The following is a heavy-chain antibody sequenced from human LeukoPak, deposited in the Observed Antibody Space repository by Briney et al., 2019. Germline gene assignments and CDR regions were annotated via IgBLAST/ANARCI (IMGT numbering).Heavy chain of an antibody. CDR1: DGSISSSSYY. CDR3: ARRAYYDSSGYYQDYYYYGMDV. D-gene: IGHD3-22*01. CDR2: IYYSGST. V-gene: IGHV4-31*03. J-gene: IGHJ6*02. Sequence: SETLSLTCTVSDGSISSSSYYWGWIRQPPGKGLEWIGYIYYSGSTYYNPSLKSRVTISVDTSKNQFSLKLSSVIAADTAVYYCARRAYYDSSGYYQDYYYYGMDVWGQGTTVTVSS.